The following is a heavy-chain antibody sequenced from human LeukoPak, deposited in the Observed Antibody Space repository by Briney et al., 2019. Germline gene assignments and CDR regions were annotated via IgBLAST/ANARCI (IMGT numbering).Heavy chain of an antibody. J-gene: IGHJ4*02. CDR3: ARVTRGSSGWYGDY. CDR2: INPNSGGT. V-gene: IGHV1-2*02. CDR1: GYTFTGYQ. Sequence: ASVKVSCKASGYTFTGYQMHWVRQAPGQGLEWMGWINPNSGGTNYAQKFQGRVTITADESTSTAYMELSSLRSEDTAVYYCARVTRGSSGWYGDYWGQGTLVTVSS. D-gene: IGHD6-19*01.